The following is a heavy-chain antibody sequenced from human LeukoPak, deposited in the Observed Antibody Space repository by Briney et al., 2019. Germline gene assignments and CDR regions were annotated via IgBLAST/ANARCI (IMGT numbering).Heavy chain of an antibody. Sequence: PGGSLRLSCAASGFTFDDYAMHWVRQSPGKGLEWVSSISSSSSYIYYADSVKGRFTISRDNAKNSLYLQMNSLRAEDTAVYFCARDQTGGDWKIAFDIWGQGTMVTVSS. CDR3: ARDQTGGDWKIAFDI. V-gene: IGHV3-21*01. J-gene: IGHJ3*02. CDR2: ISSSSSYI. D-gene: IGHD2-21*02. CDR1: GFTFDDYA.